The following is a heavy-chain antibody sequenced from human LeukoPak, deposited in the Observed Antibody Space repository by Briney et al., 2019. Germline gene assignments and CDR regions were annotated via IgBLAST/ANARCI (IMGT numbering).Heavy chain of an antibody. CDR3: ASTHYCSGASCLNNWFDP. Sequence: ASVKVSCKASGYTFTGYYMHWVRQAPGQGLEWMGWINPNSGGTNYAQKFQRRVTMTRDTSISTAYMELSRLRSDDTAVYYCASTHYCSGASCLNNWFDPWGQGTLVTVSS. V-gene: IGHV1-2*02. CDR1: GYTFTGYY. J-gene: IGHJ5*02. CDR2: INPNSGGT. D-gene: IGHD2-15*01.